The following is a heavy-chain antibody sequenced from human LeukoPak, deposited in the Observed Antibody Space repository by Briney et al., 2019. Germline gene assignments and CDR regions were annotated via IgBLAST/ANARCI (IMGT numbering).Heavy chain of an antibody. V-gene: IGHV1-18*04. D-gene: IGHD3-16*01. CDR3: ARDRGSPYYYDY. J-gene: IGHJ4*02. CDR1: GYTFPNYG. Sequence: ASVKVFCKASGYTFPNYGINWVRQAPGQGLEWMGWISPYNGNTNYAQKFQGRVTMTRDTSISTAYMELSGLRSDDTALYYCARDRGSPYYYDYWGQGTLVTVSS. CDR2: ISPYNGNT.